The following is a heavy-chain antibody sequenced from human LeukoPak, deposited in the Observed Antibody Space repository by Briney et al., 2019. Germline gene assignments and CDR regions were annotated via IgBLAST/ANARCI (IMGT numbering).Heavy chain of an antibody. V-gene: IGHV3-21*06. J-gene: IGHJ4*02. D-gene: IGHD2-2*01. CDR1: GFAFSSYN. CDR3: ARAGTCSSTSCDGGIEY. CDR2: ISTTSTYI. Sequence: PGGSLRLSCAASGFAFSSYNMRWVRQAPGKGLEWVSFISTTSTYIYYADSVKGRFTVSRDNSKNLLYLQMDSLRVEDTAVYYCARAGTCSSTSCDGGIEYWGQGTLVTVSS.